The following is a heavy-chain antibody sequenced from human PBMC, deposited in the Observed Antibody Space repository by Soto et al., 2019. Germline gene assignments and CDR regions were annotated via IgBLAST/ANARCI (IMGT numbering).Heavy chain of an antibody. Sequence: EVQLVGSGGGLVQPGGSLTLSCAASGFTFSSYWMNWVRQAPGKGLEWVANIDQDGSTTDYLGSVKGRFTISRDNAKKSLYLQMNSLRAEDTALYYCASDLYSGTSDYWGQGTLVTVSS. CDR1: GFTFSSYW. CDR2: IDQDGSTT. V-gene: IGHV3-7*05. J-gene: IGHJ4*02. CDR3: ASDLYSGTSDY. D-gene: IGHD1-26*01.